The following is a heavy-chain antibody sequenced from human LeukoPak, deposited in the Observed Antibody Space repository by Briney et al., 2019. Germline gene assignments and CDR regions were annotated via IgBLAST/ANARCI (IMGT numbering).Heavy chain of an antibody. CDR2: INPNSGGT. CDR3: ATGSRKRYCSSTSRPWDYYYGMDV. J-gene: IGHJ6*02. V-gene: IGHV1-2*02. CDR1: GYTFTGYY. D-gene: IGHD2-2*01. Sequence: ASVKVSCKASGYTFTGYYMHWVRQAPGQGLEWMGWINPNSGGTNYAQKFQGRVTMTRDTSISTAYMELSRLRSDDTAVYYCATGSRKRYCSSTSRPWDYYYGMDVWGQGTTVTVSS.